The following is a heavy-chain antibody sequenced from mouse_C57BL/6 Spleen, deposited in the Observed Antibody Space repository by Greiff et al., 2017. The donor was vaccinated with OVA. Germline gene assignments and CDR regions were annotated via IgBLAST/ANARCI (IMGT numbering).Heavy chain of an antibody. V-gene: IGHV1-62-3*01. CDR1: GYTFTSYW. CDR3: AIGYDYDWYFDV. CDR2: IDPNSGGT. D-gene: IGHD2-4*01. Sequence: QVQLQQPGAELVKPGASVKLSCKASGYTFTSYWMHWVKQRPGRGLEWIGRIDPNSGGTNYNQKFKGKATLTVDKSSSTAYMQLSSLTSGDSAVYYCAIGYDYDWYFDVWGTGTTVTVSS. J-gene: IGHJ1*03.